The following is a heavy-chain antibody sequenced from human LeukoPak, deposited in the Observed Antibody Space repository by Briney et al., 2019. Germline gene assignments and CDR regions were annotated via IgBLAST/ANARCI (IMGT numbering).Heavy chain of an antibody. V-gene: IGHV3-74*01. J-gene: IGHJ4*01. CDR1: GFTMSNYW. Sequence: PGGSLRPSCAGSGFTMSNYWMNWVRQAPGEGLVWVSHINPGDGSTTGYADSVKGRFTVSRDNAKNTLYLQMTSLKDGDTAVYYCVRDGMGTAPYDLWGQGTLVTVSS. CDR2: INPGDGSTT. D-gene: IGHD2-8*02. CDR3: VRDGMGTAPYDL.